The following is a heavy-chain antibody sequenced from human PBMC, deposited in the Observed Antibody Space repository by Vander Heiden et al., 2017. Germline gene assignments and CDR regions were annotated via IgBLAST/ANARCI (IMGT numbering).Heavy chain of an antibody. V-gene: IGHV3-48*02. CDR1: GFTFSSYT. J-gene: IGHJ3*02. CDR2: INSGSPTT. D-gene: IGHD6-19*01. Sequence: EVQLVESGGGLVQPGGSLRLSCAASGFTFSSYTMPWVRQARGKGLGWVSKINSGSPTTEYADSVKGRFTISRDNAKNSLYLQLNSLRDEDTAVYYCAKAGGWSDAFDMWGQGTMVTVSS. CDR3: AKAGGWSDAFDM.